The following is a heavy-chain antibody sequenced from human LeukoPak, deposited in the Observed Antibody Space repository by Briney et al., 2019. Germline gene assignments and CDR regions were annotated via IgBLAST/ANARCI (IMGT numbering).Heavy chain of an antibody. D-gene: IGHD2-2*01. V-gene: IGHV3-23*01. J-gene: IGHJ4*02. CDR2: ISIGGDTT. CDR3: AKRRGYCASTNCYQFDY. Sequence: GGSLRLSCAASGFTFSSYAMSWVRQTPGKGLAWVSVISIGGDTTYYADSVKDRFTVSRDNSKNTLYLQMNSLRVEDTAVYYCAKRRGYCASTNCYQFDYWGQRTLVTVSS. CDR1: GFTFSSYA.